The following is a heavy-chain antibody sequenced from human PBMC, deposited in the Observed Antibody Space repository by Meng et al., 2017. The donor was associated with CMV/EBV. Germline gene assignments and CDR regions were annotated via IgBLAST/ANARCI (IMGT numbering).Heavy chain of an antibody. CDR3: AELQPVRGGFGY. V-gene: IGHV3-30-3*01. D-gene: IGHD6-13*01. CDR1: GFTFSSYA. J-gene: IGHJ4*02. CDR2: ISYDGSNK. Sequence: QVQLVGSGGGVVQPGRSLILSCAASGFTFSSYAMHWVRQAPGKGLEWVAVISYDGSNKYYADSVKGRFTISRDNSKNTLYLQMNSLRAEDTAVYYCAELQPVRGGFGYWGQGTLVTVSS.